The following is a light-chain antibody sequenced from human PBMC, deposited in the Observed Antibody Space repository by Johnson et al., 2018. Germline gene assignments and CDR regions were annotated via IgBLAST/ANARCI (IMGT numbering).Light chain of an antibody. J-gene: IGLJ1*01. CDR1: SSNIGNNY. Sequence: QSVLTHPPSVSAAPGQKVTISCSGSSSNIGNNYVSWYQQLPGTAPKLLIYENNKRPSGIPDRFSGSKSGTSATLGITGLQTGDEADYYSGTWDSSTSAGTVFGTGTKVTVL. CDR3: GTWDSSTSAGTV. CDR2: ENN. V-gene: IGLV1-51*02.